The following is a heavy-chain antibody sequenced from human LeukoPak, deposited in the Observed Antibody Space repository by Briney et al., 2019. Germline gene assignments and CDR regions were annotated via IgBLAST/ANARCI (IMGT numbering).Heavy chain of an antibody. CDR1: GGSFSGYY. Sequence: PSETLSLTCAVYGGSFSGYYWSWIRQPPGKGLEWIGEINHSGSTNYNPSLKSRVTISVDTSKNQFSLKLSSVTAADTAVYYCARTLYGSGLDVWGQGTTVTVSS. V-gene: IGHV4-34*01. D-gene: IGHD3-10*01. J-gene: IGHJ6*02. CDR3: ARTLYGSGLDV. CDR2: INHSGST.